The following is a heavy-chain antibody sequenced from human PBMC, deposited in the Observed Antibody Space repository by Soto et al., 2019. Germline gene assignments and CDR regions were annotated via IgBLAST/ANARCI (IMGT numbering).Heavy chain of an antibody. CDR2: IDNDGSAT. CDR1: GFTFNIYW. J-gene: IGHJ4*02. V-gene: IGHV3-74*01. Sequence: EVQLVESGGGLVQPGGSLRLSCAASGFTFNIYWMHWVRQAPGKGLEWVSRIDNDGSATTYADSVKGRFTISRDNARNTLFLQMNTLRVDDTAVYYCARGNWNSYWGQGTLVTVSS. CDR3: ARGNWNSY. D-gene: IGHD1-1*01.